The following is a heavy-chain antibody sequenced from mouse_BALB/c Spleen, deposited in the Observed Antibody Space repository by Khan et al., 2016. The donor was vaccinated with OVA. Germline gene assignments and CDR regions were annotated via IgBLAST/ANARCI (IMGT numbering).Heavy chain of an antibody. J-gene: IGHJ2*01. CDR1: GDSITSGY. D-gene: IGHD2-14*01. CDR2: ISSSDST. CDR3: ARWNYRYDGYFDY. V-gene: IGHV3-8*02. Sequence: EVQLVESGPSLVKPSQTLFLTCSVTGDSITSGYWNWIRKFPGNKLEYMVYISSSDSTFYNPSLKSRISITRDTSKNQYYLQLNSVTTEDTATYYCARWNYRYDGYFDYWGQGTTLTVSS.